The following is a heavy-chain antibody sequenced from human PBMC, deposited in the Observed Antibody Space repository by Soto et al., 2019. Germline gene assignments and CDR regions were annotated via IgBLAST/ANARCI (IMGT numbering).Heavy chain of an antibody. CDR3: ARQIYDSDTGPNFQYYFDS. Sequence: GESLKISWKGSGYSFAGYWITWVRQKPGKGLEWMGRIDPSDSQTYYSPSFRGHVTISVTKSITTVFLQWSSLRASDTAMYYCARQIYDSDTGPNFQYYFDSWGQGTPVTVSS. D-gene: IGHD3-22*01. J-gene: IGHJ4*02. V-gene: IGHV5-10-1*01. CDR2: IDPSDSQT. CDR1: GYSFAGYW.